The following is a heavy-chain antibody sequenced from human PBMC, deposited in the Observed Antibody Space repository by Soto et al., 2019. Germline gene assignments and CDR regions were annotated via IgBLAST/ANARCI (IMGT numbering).Heavy chain of an antibody. J-gene: IGHJ5*02. Sequence: TSETLSLTCAVSGGSISSGGYSWSWIRQPPGKGLEWIGYIYHSGSTYYNPSLKSRVTISVDRSKNQFSLKLSSVTAADTAVYYCSRVPDRWGQGTLVTVSS. CDR1: GGSISSGGYS. D-gene: IGHD2-2*01. CDR3: SRVPDR. V-gene: IGHV4-30-2*01. CDR2: IYHSGST.